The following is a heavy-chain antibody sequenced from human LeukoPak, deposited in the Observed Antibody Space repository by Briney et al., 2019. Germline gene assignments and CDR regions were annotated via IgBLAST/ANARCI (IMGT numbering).Heavy chain of an antibody. J-gene: IGHJ5*02. CDR1: GYTFISYG. CDR2: ISGYNGNR. Sequence: ASVKVSCKASGYTFISYGIIWVRPAPGQGLERMGWISGYNGNRDYAQKFRGRVTMTTDTSTSTAYMELRSLRSDDTAVYYCARDEHLLPKWFVRWGQGTLVTVSS. D-gene: IGHD5-18*01. CDR3: ARDEHLLPKWFVR. V-gene: IGHV1-18*01.